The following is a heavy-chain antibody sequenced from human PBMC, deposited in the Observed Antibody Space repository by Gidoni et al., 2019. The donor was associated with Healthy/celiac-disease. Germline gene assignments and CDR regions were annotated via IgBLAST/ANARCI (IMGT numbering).Heavy chain of an antibody. J-gene: IGHJ4*02. CDR1: GYTFTSYY. CDR3: ARGGPPSYYGSSGSYDY. Sequence: QVQLVQSGSELKKPGASVKVSCTASGYTFTSYYMNWVRPAPGEGLEWMGWIYTSTGNPTYAQGFTGRFVFSLDTSVSTAYLQISSLKAEDTAVYYCARGGPPSYYGSSGSYDYWGQGTLVTVSS. D-gene: IGHD3-22*01. V-gene: IGHV7-4-1*02. CDR2: IYTSTGNP.